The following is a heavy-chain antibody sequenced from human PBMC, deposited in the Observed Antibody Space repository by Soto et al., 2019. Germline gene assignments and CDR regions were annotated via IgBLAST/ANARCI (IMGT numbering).Heavy chain of an antibody. V-gene: IGHV3-23*01. D-gene: IGHD4-17*01. CDR3: VGYYGDLYAFDI. CDR2: ISVSGAGT. Sequence: EVQLLETGGGLVQPGGSLRLSCAASGFTFSSYAMTWVRQAPGKGLEWVSGISVSGAGTYYADSVMGRFTISRDNSKNTLYLQMNSLRADDTALYYCVGYYGDLYAFDIWGQGTMVTVSS. CDR1: GFTFSSYA. J-gene: IGHJ3*02.